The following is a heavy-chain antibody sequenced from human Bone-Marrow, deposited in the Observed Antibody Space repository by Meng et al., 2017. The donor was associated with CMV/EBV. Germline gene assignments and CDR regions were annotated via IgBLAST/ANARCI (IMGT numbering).Heavy chain of an antibody. CDR2: ISSSGDTT. V-gene: IGHV3-48*04. D-gene: IGHD3-9*01. Sequence: GESLKISCAASGFTFSSYSMNWVRQAPGKGLEWVSYISSSGDTTYYADTVKGRFTISRDNAENSLDLQMNTLRVEDTAIYYCARERWPSTEYEILTGYYLFLPFAYWSQGTPVSVSS. CDR3: ARERWPSTEYEILTGYYLFLPFAY. J-gene: IGHJ4*02. CDR1: GFTFSSYS.